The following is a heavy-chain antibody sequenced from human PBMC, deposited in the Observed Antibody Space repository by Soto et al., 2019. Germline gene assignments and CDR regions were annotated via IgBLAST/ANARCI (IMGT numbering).Heavy chain of an antibody. D-gene: IGHD5-12*01. CDR2: IYYSGST. CDR3: ARLRRDGYNWDY. Sequence: SETLSLTCTVSGGSISSGDYYWSWIRQPPGKGLEWIGYIYYSGSTYYNPSLKSRVTISVDTSKNQFSLKLSSVTAADTAVYYCARLRRDGYNWDYWGQGTLVTVSS. J-gene: IGHJ4*02. CDR1: GGSISSGDYY. V-gene: IGHV4-30-4*01.